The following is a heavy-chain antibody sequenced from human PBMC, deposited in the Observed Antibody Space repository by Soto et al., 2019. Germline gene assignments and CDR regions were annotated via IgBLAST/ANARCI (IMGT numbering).Heavy chain of an antibody. J-gene: IGHJ6*02. D-gene: IGHD3-3*01. CDR3: ARGDFWSGYFKRNYYYYGMDV. CDR2: INAHSGGT. V-gene: IGHV1-2*02. CDR1: GFSFTGYY. Sequence: GASVKVSCKASGFSFTGYYIHWLRQAPGQGLEWMGRINAHSGGTNYAQKFQGRVTMTRDTSISTAYMELSRLRSDDTAVYYCARGDFWSGYFKRNYYYYGMDVWGQETTVTVSS.